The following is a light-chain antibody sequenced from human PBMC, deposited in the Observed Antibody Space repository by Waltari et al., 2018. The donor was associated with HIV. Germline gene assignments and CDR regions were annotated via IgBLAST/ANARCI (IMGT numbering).Light chain of an antibody. Sequence: QSVLTQPPSVSGAPGQRVSISCTGSRSNIGAGSDVHSYQQLPGTAPKLPIYRNNNRPSGVPDRCAGSKSGTSASLAITGLQPEDEADYYCQSYDNSLSGLVFGGGTKLTVL. J-gene: IGLJ3*02. CDR1: RSNIGAGSD. V-gene: IGLV1-40*01. CDR2: RNN. CDR3: QSYDNSLSGLV.